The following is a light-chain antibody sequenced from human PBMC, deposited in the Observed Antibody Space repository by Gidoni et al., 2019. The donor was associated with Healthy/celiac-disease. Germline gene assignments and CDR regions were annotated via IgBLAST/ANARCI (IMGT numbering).Light chain of an antibody. J-gene: IGKJ5*01. CDR3: QQYDNLLPIT. Sequence: DIQMTQSPSSLSASAGDRVTITCQASQDISNDLNWYQQKPGKAPKLLIYDASNLETGVPSRFSGSGSGTDFTFTISSLQAEDIATYYCQQYDNLLPITFGQGTRLEIK. V-gene: IGKV1-33*01. CDR1: QDISND. CDR2: DAS.